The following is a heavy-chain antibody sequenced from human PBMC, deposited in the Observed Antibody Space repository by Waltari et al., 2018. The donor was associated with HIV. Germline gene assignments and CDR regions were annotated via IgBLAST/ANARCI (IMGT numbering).Heavy chain of an antibody. V-gene: IGHV3-21*02. J-gene: IGHJ4*02. Sequence: EVQLEQSGGGLVKTGGSLRLSCVTSGFDFNTYTLNWIRQAPGKGLDWFSSVSPTNYIYYADSVRGRFPVARDNVKKSLYLQMNRLRVVDSALYFCALTDAHFDYWGRGSRVTVSS. CDR2: VSPTNYI. CDR1: GFDFNTYT. CDR3: ALTDAHFDY. D-gene: IGHD2-21*02.